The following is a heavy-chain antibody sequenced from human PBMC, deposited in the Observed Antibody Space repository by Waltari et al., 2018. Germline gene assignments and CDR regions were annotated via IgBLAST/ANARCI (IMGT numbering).Heavy chain of an antibody. CDR3: ARGRDVFANFDYNWFDP. Sequence: QVQLVQSGAEVLSPGASVKVSCQASGYSFINYEINCVRQAAGQGLEWMGWVNPNSGATAYAQRFQGRITMTWDTSISTAYMELSNLRSDDTAVLYCARGRDVFANFDYNWFDPWGQGTLVTVSS. CDR2: VNPNSGAT. V-gene: IGHV1-8*02. D-gene: IGHD3-3*01. J-gene: IGHJ5*02. CDR1: GYSFINYE.